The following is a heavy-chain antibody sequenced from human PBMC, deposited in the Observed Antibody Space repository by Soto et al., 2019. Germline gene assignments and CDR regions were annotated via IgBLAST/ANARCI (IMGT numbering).Heavy chain of an antibody. V-gene: IGHV3-74*01. Sequence: EVQLVESGGGSVQPGGSLRLSCAASGFTFSPYWMHWVRQAPGMGLVWVSRINHDGSDTIYADSVRGRFTISRDNAKNTVYLQMNSLTVEYTAVYYCLREVSSDDKSQSRGWFDPWGQGTLVTVSS. CDR1: GFTFSPYW. CDR3: LREVSSDDKSQSRGWFDP. D-gene: IGHD3-22*01. J-gene: IGHJ5*02. CDR2: INHDGSDT.